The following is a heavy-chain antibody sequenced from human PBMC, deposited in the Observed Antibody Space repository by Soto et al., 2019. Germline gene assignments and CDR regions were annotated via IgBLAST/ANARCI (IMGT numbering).Heavy chain of an antibody. D-gene: IGHD3-16*02. CDR1: GYTLTELS. CDR3: ATEYDYVWGSYRYFPPI. V-gene: IGHV1-24*01. Sequence: ASVKVSCKVSGYTLTELSMHWVRQAPGKGLEWMGGFDPEDGETIYAQKFQGRVTMTEDTSTDTAYMELSSLRSEDTAVYYCATEYDYVWGSYRYFPPIWGQGTLVTVSS. CDR2: FDPEDGET. J-gene: IGHJ4*02.